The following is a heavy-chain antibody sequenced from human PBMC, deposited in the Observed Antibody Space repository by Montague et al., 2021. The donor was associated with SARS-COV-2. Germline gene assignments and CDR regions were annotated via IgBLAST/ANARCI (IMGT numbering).Heavy chain of an antibody. V-gene: IGHV4-39*01. CDR1: GDSISRSTNH. CDR2: IHYSGRT. D-gene: IGHD6-19*01. J-gene: IGHJ4*02. CDR3: TRTTDDSALAATF. Sequence: SETLSLTCSVPGDSISRSTNHWGWIRQPPGKGLEWIASIHYSGRTYHNPPLKSRVTMSVDTSKNQFSLKLSSVTAADTAAYYCTRTTDDSALAATFWGQGTLVTVSS.